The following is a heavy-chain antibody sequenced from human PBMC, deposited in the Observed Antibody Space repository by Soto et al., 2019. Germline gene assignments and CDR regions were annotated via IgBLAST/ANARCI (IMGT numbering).Heavy chain of an antibody. CDR1: GHTLASYD. D-gene: IGHD3-16*01. CDR3: ARDPFYGWFDS. J-gene: IGHJ5*01. Sequence: VQLVQSGAGVRKPGASVKVSCKASGHTLASYDINGVRQATGQGLEWMGWMTPDSGDTGYAQKFQGRVTMTWDTSITTAYMELSSLRSDDTAVYYCARDPFYGWFDSWGQGTLVTVSS. V-gene: IGHV1-8*01. CDR2: MTPDSGDT.